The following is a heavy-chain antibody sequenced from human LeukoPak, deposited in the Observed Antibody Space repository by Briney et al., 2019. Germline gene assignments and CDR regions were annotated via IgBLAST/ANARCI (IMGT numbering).Heavy chain of an antibody. CDR1: TYTFTQYR. J-gene: IGHJ4*02. CDR3: ARAGEYCSGGSCYSGVYFDY. D-gene: IGHD2-15*01. CDR2: IIPIFGKA. V-gene: IGHV1-69*13. Sequence: ASVKVSCKSSTYTFTQYRINWVRQAPGQGLEWMGGIIPIFGKADYAQKFQDRVTITADESTSTAYMELSSLRSEDTALYYCARAGEYCSGGSCYSGVYFDYWGQGTLVTVSS.